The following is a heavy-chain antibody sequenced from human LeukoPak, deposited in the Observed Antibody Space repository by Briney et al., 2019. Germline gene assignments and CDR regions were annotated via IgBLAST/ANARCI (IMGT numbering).Heavy chain of an antibody. Sequence: SETLSLTCTVSGGSISSYYWSWIRQPPGKGLEWIGYIYYSGSTNYNPSLKSRVTISVDTSKNQFSLELSSVTAADTAVYYCARARPYYYYGMDVWGQGTTVTVSS. CDR1: GGSISSYY. J-gene: IGHJ6*01. CDR2: IYYSGST. V-gene: IGHV4-59*01. CDR3: ARARPYYYYGMDV.